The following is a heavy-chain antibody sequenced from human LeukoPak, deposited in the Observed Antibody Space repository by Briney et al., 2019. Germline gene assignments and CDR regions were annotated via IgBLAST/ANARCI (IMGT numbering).Heavy chain of an antibody. CDR2: INHSGST. CDR3: ARRYGSGSYSWFDP. J-gene: IGHJ5*02. CDR1: DYSISSGYY. D-gene: IGHD3-10*01. V-gene: IGHV4-38-2*01. Sequence: SETLSLTCAVSDYSISSGYYWGWIRQPPGKGLEWIGEINHSGSTKYNPSLKSRITISVDTSKNQFSLKLTSVTAADTAAYYCARRYGSGSYSWFDPWGQGTLVTVSS.